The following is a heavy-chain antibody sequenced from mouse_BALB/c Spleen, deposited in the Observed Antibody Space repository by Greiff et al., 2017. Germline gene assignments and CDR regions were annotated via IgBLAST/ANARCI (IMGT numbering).Heavy chain of an antibody. D-gene: IGHD2-4*01. Sequence: VQLVESGPGLVAPSQSLSITCTVSGFSLTSYGVHWVRQPPGKGLEWLGVIWAGGSTNYNSALMSRLSISKDNSKSQVFLKMNSLQTDDTAMYYCARDDPLTMISPFAYWGQGTLVTVSA. J-gene: IGHJ3*01. CDR2: IWAGGST. CDR1: GFSLTSYG. CDR3: ARDDPLTMISPFAY. V-gene: IGHV2-9*02.